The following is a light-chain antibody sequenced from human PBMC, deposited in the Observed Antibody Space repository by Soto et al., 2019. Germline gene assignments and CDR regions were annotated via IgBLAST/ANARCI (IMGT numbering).Light chain of an antibody. J-gene: IGLJ2*01. CDR3: QSADSSGTVV. CDR1: ALPKQY. Sequence: SYELTQPPSVSVSPGQTARITCSGDALPKQYAYWYQQKPGQAPVLVIYKDSERTSGIPERFSGSSSGTTVTLTISGVQAEDEADYYCQSADSSGTVVFGGGTKVTVL. V-gene: IGLV3-25*03. CDR2: KDS.